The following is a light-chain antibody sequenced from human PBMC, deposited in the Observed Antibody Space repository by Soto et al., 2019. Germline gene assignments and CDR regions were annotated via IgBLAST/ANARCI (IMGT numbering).Light chain of an antibody. CDR2: GAS. V-gene: IGKV3-20*01. CDR3: QQFDRSPYT. J-gene: IGKJ2*01. CDR1: QSVSSNY. Sequence: EIVLTQSPGTLSLSPGERATLSYRASQSVSSNYLAWYQHKPGQTPRLLLYGASSRATGIPDRFSGSGSGTDFTLTISRLEPEDFAVYYCQQFDRSPYTFAQGTKLEI.